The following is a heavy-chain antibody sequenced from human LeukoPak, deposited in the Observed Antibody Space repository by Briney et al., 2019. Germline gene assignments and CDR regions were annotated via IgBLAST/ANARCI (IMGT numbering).Heavy chain of an antibody. J-gene: IGHJ4*02. CDR2: ISGSGGST. CDR3: AKDNCGYSSGWSYY. V-gene: IGHV3-23*01. Sequence: GGSLRLSCAASGFTFSSYAMSWVRQAPGKGLEWVSAISGSGGSTYYADSVKSRFTISRDNSKNTLYLQMNSLRAEDTAVYYCAKDNCGYSSGWSYYWGQGTLVTVSS. D-gene: IGHD6-19*01. CDR1: GFTFSSYA.